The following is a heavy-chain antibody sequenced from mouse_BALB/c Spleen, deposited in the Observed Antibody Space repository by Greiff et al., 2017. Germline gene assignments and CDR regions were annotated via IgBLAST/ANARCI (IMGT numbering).Heavy chain of an antibody. CDR2: IWAGGST. V-gene: IGHV2-9*02. Sequence: VMLVESGPGLVAPSQSLYLTCTVSGFSLTSYGVHWVRQPPGKGLEWLGVIWAGGSTNYNSALMSRLSISKDNSKSQVFLKMNSLQTDDTAMYYCARDRGSTWFAYWGQGTLVTVSA. D-gene: IGHD3-1*01. CDR3: ARDRGSTWFAY. CDR1: GFSLTSYG. J-gene: IGHJ3*01.